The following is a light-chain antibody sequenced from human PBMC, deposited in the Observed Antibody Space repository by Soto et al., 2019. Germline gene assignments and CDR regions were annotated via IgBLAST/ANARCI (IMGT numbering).Light chain of an antibody. CDR3: QQYDNWPPWT. CDR1: QFVANK. V-gene: IGKV3-15*01. Sequence: EVVMTQSPATLSLSPGERATLSCRASQFVANKVAWYQQKPGQAPRLLIYFASTRATGIPARFSGSGSGTEFTLTISSLHSEDFAVYYCQQYDNWPPWTFGQGTKVDIK. CDR2: FAS. J-gene: IGKJ1*01.